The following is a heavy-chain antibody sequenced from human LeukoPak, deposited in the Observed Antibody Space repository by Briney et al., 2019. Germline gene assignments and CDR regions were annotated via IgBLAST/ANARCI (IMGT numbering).Heavy chain of an antibody. D-gene: IGHD7-27*01. CDR2: INPNSGGT. V-gene: IGHV1-2*02. J-gene: IGHJ3*02. CDR3: AREWHWGPFADAFDI. Sequence: ASVKVSCKASRYTFTGYYIHWVRQAPGQGLEWMGWINPNSGGTNYAQKFQGRVTMTRDTSISTAYMELSRLRSDGTAAYYCAREWHWGPFADAFDIWGQGTMVTVSS. CDR1: RYTFTGYY.